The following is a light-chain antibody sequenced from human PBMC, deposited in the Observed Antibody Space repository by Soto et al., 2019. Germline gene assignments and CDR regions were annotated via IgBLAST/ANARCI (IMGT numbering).Light chain of an antibody. J-gene: IGKJ3*01. CDR1: QSVSSNY. CDR2: GAS. CDR3: QQYGTSLFT. Sequence: EIVLTQSPGTLSLSPGERATLSCRASQSVSSNYLARYQQKPGQAPRLLIYGASSRATGIPDRCSGSGSGTDFTLTISRLEPEDFAVYYCQQYGTSLFTFGPGTTVDIK. V-gene: IGKV3-20*01.